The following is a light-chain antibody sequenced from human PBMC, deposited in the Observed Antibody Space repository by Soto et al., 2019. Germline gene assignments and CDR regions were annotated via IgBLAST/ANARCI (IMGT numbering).Light chain of an antibody. CDR2: DVS. CDR1: SSDVGGCNY. V-gene: IGLV2-14*03. CDR3: SSYTGSSTLDV. J-gene: IGLJ1*01. Sequence: QSVLTQPASVAGSPGQSITIACAGTSSDVGGCNYVSWYPQLPGKAPNLVTYDVSNRPSGISDRFSGSKSGNTASLTISGLQAEDEADYYCSSYTGSSTLDVFGTGTKVTVL.